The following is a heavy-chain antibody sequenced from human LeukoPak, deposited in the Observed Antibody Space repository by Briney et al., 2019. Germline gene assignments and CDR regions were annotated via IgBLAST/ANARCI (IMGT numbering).Heavy chain of an antibody. CDR1: GYSISSGYY. Sequence: SETLSLTCTVSGYSISSGYYWGWIRQPPGKGLEWIGSIYHSGSTYYNPSLKSRVTISVDTSKNQFSLKLSSVTAADTAVYYCASGDDTGYYYYMDVWGKGTTVTVSS. CDR3: ASGDDTGYYYYMDV. V-gene: IGHV4-38-2*02. J-gene: IGHJ6*03. CDR2: IYHSGST. D-gene: IGHD3-22*01.